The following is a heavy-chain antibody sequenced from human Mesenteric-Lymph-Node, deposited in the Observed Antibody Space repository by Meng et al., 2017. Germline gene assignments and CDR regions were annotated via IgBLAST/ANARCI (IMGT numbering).Heavy chain of an antibody. Sequence: QVPLHQWGAGLLKPSRTLSLTGGFFGGPFSGYYWYWIRQPPGKGLEWIGEINHRGSTNYNPSLKSRVTISVDKSKNQFSLRLSSVTAADTAVYYCARDARPNWFDPWGQGTLVTVSS. CDR2: INHRGST. D-gene: IGHD2-8*01. J-gene: IGHJ5*02. CDR3: ARDARPNWFDP. CDR1: GGPFSGYY. V-gene: IGHV4-34*01.